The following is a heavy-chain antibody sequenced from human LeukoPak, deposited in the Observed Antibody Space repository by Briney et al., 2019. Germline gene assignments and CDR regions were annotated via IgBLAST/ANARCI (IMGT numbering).Heavy chain of an antibody. CDR1: GFTFDDYA. Sequence: PGGSLRLSCAASGFTFDDYAMHWVRHAPGKGLEWVSGISWNSGSIGYADSVKGRFTISRDNSKNTLYLQMNSLRAEDTAVYYCAKEGIAAAGSYYYYGMDVWGQGTTVTVSS. D-gene: IGHD6-13*01. J-gene: IGHJ6*02. CDR3: AKEGIAAAGSYYYYGMDV. V-gene: IGHV3-9*01. CDR2: ISWNSGSI.